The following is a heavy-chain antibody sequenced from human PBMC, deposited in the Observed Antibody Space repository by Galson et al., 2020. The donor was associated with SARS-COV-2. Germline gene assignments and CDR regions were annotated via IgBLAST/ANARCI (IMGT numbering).Heavy chain of an antibody. J-gene: IGHJ4*02. CDR2: IYYSGST. CDR1: GGSISSSSYY. V-gene: IGHV4-39*01. D-gene: IGHD5-18*01. Sequence: SETLSLTCTVSGGSISSSSYYWGWIRQPPGKGLEWIGSIYYSGSTYYNPSLKSRVTISVDTSKNQFSLKLSSVTAADTAVYYCARSERGYSCGSVDYWGQGTLVTVSS. CDR3: ARSERGYSCGSVDY.